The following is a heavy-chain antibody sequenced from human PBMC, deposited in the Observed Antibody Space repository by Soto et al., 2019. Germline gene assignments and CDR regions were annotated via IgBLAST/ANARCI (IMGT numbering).Heavy chain of an antibody. Sequence: QVQLVQSGAEVKKPGASVKVSCKASGYTFTSYGISWVRQAPGQGLEWMGWISAYNGNTNYAQKLQGRVTMTTDTSTSTAYMELRSLRSDDTALYYCARDTSNYGDPYYFDYWGQGTLVTVSS. J-gene: IGHJ4*02. CDR3: ARDTSNYGDPYYFDY. CDR1: GYTFTSYG. V-gene: IGHV1-18*01. D-gene: IGHD4-17*01. CDR2: ISAYNGNT.